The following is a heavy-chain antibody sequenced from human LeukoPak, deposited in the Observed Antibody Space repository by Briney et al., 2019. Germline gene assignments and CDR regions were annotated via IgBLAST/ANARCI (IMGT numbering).Heavy chain of an antibody. CDR3: ARVPRGYSYGYGDYYYYYYMDV. CDR2: ISSSSSYI. Sequence: GGSLRLSCAASGFTFSSYSMNWVRQAPGNGLEWVSSISSSSSYIYYADSVKGRFTISRDNAKNSLYLQMNSLRAEDTAVYYCARVPRGYSYGYGDYYYYYYMDVWGKGTTVTVSS. D-gene: IGHD5-18*01. CDR1: GFTFSSYS. V-gene: IGHV3-21*01. J-gene: IGHJ6*03.